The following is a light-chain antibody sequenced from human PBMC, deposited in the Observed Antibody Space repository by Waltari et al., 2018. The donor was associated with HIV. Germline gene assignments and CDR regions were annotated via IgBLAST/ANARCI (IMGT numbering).Light chain of an antibody. CDR2: DSN. CDR1: AGFVTRGHF. CDR3: LLSYDGDVV. V-gene: IGLV7-46*01. Sequence: QPVVTLQPSFPVSPGGTVILTCPLTAGFVTRGHFPYWFHQSPGQAPKTLIFDSNNRYPWTPARFTGSFLGGKAALTLTGAQPEDDADYYCLLSYDGDVVFGGGTKLTVL. J-gene: IGLJ2*01.